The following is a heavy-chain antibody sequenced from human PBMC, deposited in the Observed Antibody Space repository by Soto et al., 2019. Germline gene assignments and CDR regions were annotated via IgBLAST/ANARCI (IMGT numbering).Heavy chain of an antibody. V-gene: IGHV3-21*02. J-gene: IGHJ5*01. D-gene: IGHD2-8*01. Sequence: EVRLVVAGGGLIKPGGSLRLSCGASGFTFSKISMNWVRQAPGKGLEWVSSISSGGNYKSYADSEKGPFTITRDNGNNGERRRTNRLSAEEAALYNSGGVEMVVSGSVWFATWGKG. CDR1: GFTFSKIS. CDR3: GGVEMVVSGSVWFAT. CDR2: ISSGGNYK.